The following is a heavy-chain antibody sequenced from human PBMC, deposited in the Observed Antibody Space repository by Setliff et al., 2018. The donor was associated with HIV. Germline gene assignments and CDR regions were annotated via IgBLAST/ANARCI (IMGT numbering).Heavy chain of an antibody. Sequence: SGGSLRLSCVVSGFTFTNAWMNWVRQAPGKGLQWVGLIKHNSDGGTTDFAAPVKGRFTISRDDSKNTVYLQMNSLKIDDTGLYYCATGPLDYWGQGTLVT. J-gene: IGHJ4*02. CDR1: GFTFTNAW. CDR3: ATGPLDY. V-gene: IGHV3-15*07. CDR2: IKHNSDGGTT.